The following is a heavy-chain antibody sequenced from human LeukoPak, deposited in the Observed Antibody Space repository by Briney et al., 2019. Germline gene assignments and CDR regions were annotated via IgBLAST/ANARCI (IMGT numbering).Heavy chain of an antibody. Sequence: TGGSLRLSCAASGFTFSNYWMTWVRQAPGKGLEWVANIKLDGSETYYVDSVKGRFTISRDNTQNSLYLQMNSLRAEDTAVYYCARDQTPYYWGQGTLVTVSS. CDR1: GFTFSNYW. V-gene: IGHV3-7*01. CDR2: IKLDGSET. J-gene: IGHJ4*02. CDR3: ARDQTPYY.